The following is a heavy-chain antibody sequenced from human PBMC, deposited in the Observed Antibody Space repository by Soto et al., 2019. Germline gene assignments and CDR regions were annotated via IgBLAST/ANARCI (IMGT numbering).Heavy chain of an antibody. J-gene: IGHJ4*02. Sequence: GGSLRLSCAASGFTFSSYAMSWVRQAPGKGLEWVSAISGSGGSTYYADSVKGRFTISRDNSKNTLYLQMNSLRAEDTAVYYCAKGTVVVPAAPGPFDYWGQGTLVTVSS. D-gene: IGHD2-2*01. CDR3: AKGTVVVPAAPGPFDY. CDR1: GFTFSSYA. V-gene: IGHV3-23*01. CDR2: ISGSGGST.